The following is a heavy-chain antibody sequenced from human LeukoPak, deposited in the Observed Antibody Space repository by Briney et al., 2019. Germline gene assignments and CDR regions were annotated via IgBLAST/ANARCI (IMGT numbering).Heavy chain of an antibody. J-gene: IGHJ5*02. CDR2: ISGSGGSA. CDR1: GFIFSSYA. D-gene: IGHD3-3*01. CDR3: AKDPVFEWLSSDNWLDP. V-gene: IGHV3-23*01. Sequence: GGSLRLSCAASGFIFSSYAMSWVRQAPGKGLELVSVISGSGGSAYYADSVKGRFTISRDNSKNTLYLQMNGLRAEDTAVYYCAKDPVFEWLSSDNWLDPWGQGTLVTVSS.